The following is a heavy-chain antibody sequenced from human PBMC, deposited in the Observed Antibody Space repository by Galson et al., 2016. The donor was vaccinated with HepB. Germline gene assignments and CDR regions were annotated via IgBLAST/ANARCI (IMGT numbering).Heavy chain of an antibody. V-gene: IGHV3-53*04. D-gene: IGHD6-6*01. J-gene: IGHJ6*02. Sequence: SLRLSCAASGFIVSSNYMSWVRQAPGKGLEWVSVIYRGGTTYYADSVKGRFTNSRHNSKNTVYLQMNNLRAEDTAVYYCAGDTEYSAGGMDVWGQGTTVTVSS. CDR1: GFIVSSNY. CDR2: IYRGGTT. CDR3: AGDTEYSAGGMDV.